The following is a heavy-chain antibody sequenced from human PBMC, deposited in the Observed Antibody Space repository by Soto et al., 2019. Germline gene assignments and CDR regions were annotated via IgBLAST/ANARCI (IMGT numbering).Heavy chain of an antibody. Sequence: GGALRGTCVDSGVTFSSYAMSWVRQAPGKGLEWVSAISGSGGSTYYADSVKGRFTISRDNSKNTLYLQMNSLRAEDTAVYYCAKREPIEMAKFYWGQGTLFPVSS. D-gene: IGHD5-12*01. CDR1: GVTFSSYA. CDR3: AKREPIEMAKFY. J-gene: IGHJ4*02. V-gene: IGHV3-23*01. CDR2: ISGSGGST.